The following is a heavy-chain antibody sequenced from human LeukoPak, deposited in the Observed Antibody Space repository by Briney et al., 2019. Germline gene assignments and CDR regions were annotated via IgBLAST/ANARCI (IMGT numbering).Heavy chain of an antibody. CDR1: DYSISSDYY. D-gene: IGHD2-15*01. V-gene: IGHV4-38-2*02. CDR3: AREGLGYCSGGSCYSTWAFDI. CDR2: FYHRGST. Sequence: KTSETLSLTCTVSDYSISSDYYWGWIRQPPGKGLEWIGSFYHRGSTYYNPSLKSRVTISVDTSKNQFSLKLTSVTAADTAVYYCAREGLGYCSGGSCYSTWAFDIWGQGTMVTVSS. J-gene: IGHJ3*02.